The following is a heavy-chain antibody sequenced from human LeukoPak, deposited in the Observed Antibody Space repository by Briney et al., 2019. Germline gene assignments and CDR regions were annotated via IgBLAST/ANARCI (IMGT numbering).Heavy chain of an antibody. V-gene: IGHV4-39*07. CDR1: GGSIRSSYYY. J-gene: IGHJ2*01. CDR3: ARVPKYFDL. Sequence: SETLSLTCTVSGGSIRSSYYYWGWIRQPSGKGLEWIGEINHRGSTNYNPSLKSRVTISVDTSKNQFSLKLSSVTAADTAVYYCARVPKYFDLWGRGTLVTVSS. CDR2: INHRGST.